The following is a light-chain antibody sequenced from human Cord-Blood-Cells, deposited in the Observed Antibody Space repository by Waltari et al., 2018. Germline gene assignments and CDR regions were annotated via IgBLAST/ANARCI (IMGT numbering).Light chain of an antibody. Sequence: NFMLTQPHSVSESPGKTVPISCTRSSGSIASNYVQCYQQRPGSSPTTVIYEDNQRPSGVPDRFSGSIDSSSNSASLTISGLKTEDEADYYCQSYDSSNSYVVFGGGTKLTVL. CDR3: QSYDSSNSYVV. CDR2: EDN. V-gene: IGLV6-57*01. J-gene: IGLJ2*01. CDR1: SGSIASNY.